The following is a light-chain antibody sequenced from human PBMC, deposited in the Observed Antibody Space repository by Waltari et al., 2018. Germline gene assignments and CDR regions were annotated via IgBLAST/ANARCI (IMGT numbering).Light chain of an antibody. CDR3: HQRSNWPIT. J-gene: IGKJ5*01. CDR1: QSVSSN. Sequence: EIVMTQSPATLSVSPGERATLSCRASQSVSSNLAWYQQKPGQAPRLLIYGASTRATGIPARFSGSGSGTDFTLTIDSLESEDFAVYYCHQRSNWPITFGQGTRLEIK. CDR2: GAS. V-gene: IGKV3-15*01.